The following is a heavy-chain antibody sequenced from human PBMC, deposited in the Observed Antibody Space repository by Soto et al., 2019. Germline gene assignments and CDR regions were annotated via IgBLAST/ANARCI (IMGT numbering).Heavy chain of an antibody. V-gene: IGHV4-39*01. J-gene: IGHJ5*02. Sequence: SETLSLTCTVSCGSISTSSYHWGWVRQAPGKGLGWMGNIHYSGTTYFKPSLKSRVTMSVDTSKNQFSLKLTSVTAADTAVYYCARLPTGYPNWFDPWGQGTLVTVSS. D-gene: IGHD3-9*01. CDR2: IHYSGTT. CDR3: ARLPTGYPNWFDP. CDR1: CGSISTSSYH.